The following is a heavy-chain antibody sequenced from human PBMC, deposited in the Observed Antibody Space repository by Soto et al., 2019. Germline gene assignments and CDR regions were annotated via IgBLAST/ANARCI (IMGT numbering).Heavy chain of an antibody. CDR3: AKGGRQWLVTSDFNY. CDR2: VSHDGRNT. Sequence: VQLVESGGGVVQPGGSLRLSCAASGFTFSDYAMHWVLQAPGKGLEWVAVVSHDGRNTHYADSVKGRFTIPRDSTENTVSLEMTSLSAEDTAVYYCAKGGRQWLVTSDFNYWGQGALVTVSS. D-gene: IGHD6-19*01. J-gene: IGHJ4*02. CDR1: GFTFSDYA. V-gene: IGHV3-30*18.